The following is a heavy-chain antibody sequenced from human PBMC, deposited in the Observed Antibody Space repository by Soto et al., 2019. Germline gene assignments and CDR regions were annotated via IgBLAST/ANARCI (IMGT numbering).Heavy chain of an antibody. CDR2: ISAYNGNT. D-gene: IGHD1-26*01. CDR3: ARVHGGTTYYYGMDV. V-gene: IGHV1-18*01. Sequence: ASVKLSCTDSGYTFTSYGISWVRQAPKQGLEWMGWISAYNGNTNYAQKLQGRVTMTTDTSTSTAYMELRSLRSDDTAVYYCARVHGGTTYYYGMDVWGQGTTVTVSS. CDR1: GYTFTSYG. J-gene: IGHJ6*02.